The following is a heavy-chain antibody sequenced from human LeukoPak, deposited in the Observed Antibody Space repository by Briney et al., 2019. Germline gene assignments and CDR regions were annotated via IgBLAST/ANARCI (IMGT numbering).Heavy chain of an antibody. D-gene: IGHD3-22*01. CDR1: GYTFTGYY. V-gene: IGHV1-2*02. Sequence: ASVKVSCKASGYTFTGYYIHWVRQAPGQGLAWMGWINPNSGGTNYAQKFQGRITLTRDTSISTAYMELSRLRSDDTALYYCAREGDRFIMIAGFDYWGQGTLVTVSS. CDR2: INPNSGGT. J-gene: IGHJ4*02. CDR3: AREGDRFIMIAGFDY.